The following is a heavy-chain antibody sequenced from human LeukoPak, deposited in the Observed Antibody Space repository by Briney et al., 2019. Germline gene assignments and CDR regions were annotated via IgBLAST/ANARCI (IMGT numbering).Heavy chain of an antibody. CDR3: TTGQSGDYDFWSGFIISGPFDV. Sequence: GGSLRLSCAASGFTFSNAWMSWVRQAPGKGLEWVGRIKSKSDGGTTDYAAPVKGRFIISRDDSKNTLYLQMNSLKNEDTGVYYCTTGQSGDYDFWSGFIISGPFDVWGQGTMVTVSS. V-gene: IGHV3-15*01. D-gene: IGHD3-3*01. CDR1: GFTFSNAW. CDR2: IKSKSDGGTT. J-gene: IGHJ3*01.